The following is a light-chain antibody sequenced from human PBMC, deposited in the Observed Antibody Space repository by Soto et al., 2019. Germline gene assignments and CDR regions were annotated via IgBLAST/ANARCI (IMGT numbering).Light chain of an antibody. CDR3: CSYAGRSTFPYV. CDR2: EDH. J-gene: IGLJ1*01. Sequence: QSALAQPASVSGSPGQSITISCTGTSSDVGTYNLVSWYQHRPGKAPKLIIYEDHKRPSDISDRLSGSKSDNTASLTISGLQGEDEADYFCCSYAGRSTFPYVFGTGTKLTVL. CDR1: SSDVGTYNL. V-gene: IGLV2-23*02.